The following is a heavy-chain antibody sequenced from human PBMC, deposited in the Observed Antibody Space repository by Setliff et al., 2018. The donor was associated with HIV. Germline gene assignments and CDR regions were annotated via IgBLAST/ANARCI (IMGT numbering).Heavy chain of an antibody. Sequence: PGGSLRLSCAASGFTFTNYYMSWIRQAPGKGLELLSYISVSGTDIKYADSVKGRFTISRENAKNSLYLQMNSLRAEDTAVYYCATDPRRLSYWGQGTLVTVSS. CDR3: ATDPRRLSY. CDR2: ISVSGTDI. V-gene: IGHV3-11*04. CDR1: GFTFTNYY. J-gene: IGHJ4*02. D-gene: IGHD2-21*01.